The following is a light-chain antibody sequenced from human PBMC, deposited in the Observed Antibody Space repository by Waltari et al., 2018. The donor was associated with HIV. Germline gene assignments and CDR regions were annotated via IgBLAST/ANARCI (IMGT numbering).Light chain of an antibody. CDR1: SSDVGSYNV. J-gene: IGLJ3*02. CDR2: EDN. Sequence: QSALTQPASVSGSPGQSITISCTGTSSDVGSYNVVSWYQQHPGKTPKLMIYEDNKRPSGVSNRFTASKSGNTSSLPISGLQAEDETDYYCCSYTGSNTWLFGGGTKLTVL. CDR3: CSYTGSNTWL. V-gene: IGLV2-23*01.